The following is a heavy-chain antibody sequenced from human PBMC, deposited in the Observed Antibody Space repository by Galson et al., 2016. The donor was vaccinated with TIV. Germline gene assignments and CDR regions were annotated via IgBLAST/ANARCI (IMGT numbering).Heavy chain of an antibody. J-gene: IGHJ5*02. D-gene: IGHD3-3*01. CDR1: GASIRSTTYF. Sequence: SETLSLTCTVSGASIRSTTYFWGWVRQPPGKGLDWIGTFYYSDNIHYNPSLKSRVTISVDPSKNQISLSLNSVTAADTAVYYCAHPTSGHYPNWFDPWGQGTLVTVSS. V-gene: IGHV4-39*01. CDR3: AHPTSGHYPNWFDP. CDR2: FYYSDNI.